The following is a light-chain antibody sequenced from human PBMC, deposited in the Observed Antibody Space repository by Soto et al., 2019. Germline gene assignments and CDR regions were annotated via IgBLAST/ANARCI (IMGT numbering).Light chain of an antibody. Sequence: EIVLTHSPATLSLSPWERATLSCRASQTVGRSLAWYQQKPGQAPRLLISDASNRATGIPARFSGSGSGTDFTLTISSLESEDFAIYYCQQRSNWPLTFGQGTRLEIK. CDR2: DAS. V-gene: IGKV3-11*01. CDR3: QQRSNWPLT. CDR1: QTVGRS. J-gene: IGKJ5*01.